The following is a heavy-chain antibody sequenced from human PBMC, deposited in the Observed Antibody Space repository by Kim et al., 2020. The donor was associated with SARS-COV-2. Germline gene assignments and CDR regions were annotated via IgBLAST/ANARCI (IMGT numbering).Heavy chain of an antibody. CDR2: IYYSGST. J-gene: IGHJ4*02. V-gene: IGHV4-31*03. CDR3: ARDSRGDRVRGLAAFDY. CDR1: GGSISSGGYY. Sequence: SETLSLTCTVSGGSISSGGYYWSWIRQHPGKGLEWIGYIYYSGSTYYNPSLKSRVTISVDTSKNQFSLKLSSVTAADTAVYYCARDSRGDRVRGLAAFDYWGQGTLVTVSS. D-gene: IGHD4-17*01.